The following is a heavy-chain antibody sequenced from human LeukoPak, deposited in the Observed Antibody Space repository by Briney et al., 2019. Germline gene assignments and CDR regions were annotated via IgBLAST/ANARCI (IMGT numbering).Heavy chain of an antibody. CDR3: ARPSNWNSAGD. J-gene: IGHJ4*02. V-gene: IGHV5-51*01. CDR1: GYSFTSYW. CDR2: IYPGDSDT. Sequence: GESLKISCKGSGYSFTSYWIGWVRPMPGKGLEWMGIIYPGDSDTRYSPSFQGQVTISADKSISAAYLQWSSLKAWDTAMYYCARPSNWNSAGDWGQGTLVTVSS. D-gene: IGHD1-7*01.